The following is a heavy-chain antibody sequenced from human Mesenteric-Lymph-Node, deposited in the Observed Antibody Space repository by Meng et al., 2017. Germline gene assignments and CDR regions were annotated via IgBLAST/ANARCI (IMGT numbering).Heavy chain of an antibody. CDR1: GDSVSSNSAA. CDR3: ARYSQDEYYFDY. J-gene: IGHJ4*02. V-gene: IGHV6-1*01. Sequence: SQTRSLTGAISGDSVSSNSAAWNWIRQSPSRGLEWLGRTYYRSKWYNDYAVSVKSRITINPDTSKNQFSLQLNSVTPEDTAVYYCARYSQDEYYFDYWGQGTLVTVSS. D-gene: IGHD4-11*01. CDR2: TYYRSKWYN.